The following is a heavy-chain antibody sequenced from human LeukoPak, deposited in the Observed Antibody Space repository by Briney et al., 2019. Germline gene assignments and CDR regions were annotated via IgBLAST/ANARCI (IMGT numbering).Heavy chain of an antibody. Sequence: SETLSLTCTVSGGSISSYYWSWIRQPPGKGLEWIGYIYYSGSTNYNPSLKSRVTISVDTSKNQFSLKLSSVTAADTAVYYCAREGTYGSGSYYNVDYYYYYMDVWGKGTTVTVSS. D-gene: IGHD3-10*01. J-gene: IGHJ6*03. CDR1: GGSISSYY. V-gene: IGHV4-59*01. CDR3: AREGTYGSGSYYNVDYYYYYMDV. CDR2: IYYSGST.